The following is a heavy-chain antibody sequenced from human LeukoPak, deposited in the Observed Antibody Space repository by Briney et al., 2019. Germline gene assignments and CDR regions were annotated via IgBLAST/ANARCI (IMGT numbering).Heavy chain of an antibody. D-gene: IGHD1-26*01. CDR1: GGSIRSDGYF. CDR2: IFYTGGT. V-gene: IGHV4-39*01. Sequence: SETLSLTCTVSGGSIRSDGYFWAWIRQPPGKGLEWIGSIFYTGGTYYNPSLKSRVTISVDTSRNQFSLHVNSVTAADTAVYYCVRLLVGATYYFDYWGQGTLVTVSS. CDR3: VRLLVGATYYFDY. J-gene: IGHJ4*02.